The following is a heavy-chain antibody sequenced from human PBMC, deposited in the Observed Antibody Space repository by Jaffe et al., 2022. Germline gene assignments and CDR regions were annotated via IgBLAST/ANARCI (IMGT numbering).Heavy chain of an antibody. CDR2: IIPIFGTA. CDR3: ASYYYDSSGTTVPYYYYYYMDV. Sequence: QVQLVQSGAEVKKPGSSVKVSCKASGGTFSSYAISWVRQAPGQGLEWMGGIIPIFGTANYAQKFQGRVTITTDESTSTAYMELSSLRSEDTAVYYCASYYYDSSGTTVPYYYYYYMDVWGKGTTVTVSS. V-gene: IGHV1-69*05. D-gene: IGHD3-22*01. CDR1: GGTFSSYA. J-gene: IGHJ6*03.